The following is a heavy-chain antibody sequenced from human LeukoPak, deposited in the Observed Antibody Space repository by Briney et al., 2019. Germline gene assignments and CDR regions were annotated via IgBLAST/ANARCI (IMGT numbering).Heavy chain of an antibody. V-gene: IGHV4-34*01. CDR2: INHSGST. J-gene: IGHJ5*02. CDR3: ARVRQYQLPYNWFDP. D-gene: IGHD2-2*01. Sequence: SETLSLTCAVNGGSFSGYYWSWIRQPPGKGLEWIGEINHSGSTNYNPSLKSRVTISVDTSKNQFSLKLSSVTAADTAVYYCARVRQYQLPYNWFDPWGQGTLVTVSS. CDR1: GGSFSGYY.